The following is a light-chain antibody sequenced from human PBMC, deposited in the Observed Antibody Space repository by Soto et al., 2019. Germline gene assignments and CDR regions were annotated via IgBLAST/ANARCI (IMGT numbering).Light chain of an antibody. J-gene: IGLJ1*01. Sequence: QSVLTQPASVSGSPGQSITISCTGTSSDVGGYNYVSRYQQHPGKAPKLMIYDVSNRPSGVSNRFSGSKSGNTASLTISGLQAEDEADYYCSSYTSSSGVFGTGTKVTGL. CDR1: SSDVGGYNY. CDR2: DVS. CDR3: SSYTSSSGV. V-gene: IGLV2-14*01.